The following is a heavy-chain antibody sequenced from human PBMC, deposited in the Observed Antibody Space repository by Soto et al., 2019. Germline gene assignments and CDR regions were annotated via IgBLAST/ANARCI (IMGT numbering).Heavy chain of an antibody. CDR1: GYTFTSYG. J-gene: IGHJ6*02. CDR3: ARVLQLEDHSSSRDYNGMDV. CDR2: ISAYNGNT. Sequence: QVQLVQSGAEVKKPGASVKVSCKASGYTFTSYGISWVRQAPGQGLEGMGWISAYNGNTNYAQKLQGRVTMTTDTSTSPDYMELRSLGSDDTPVYYCARVLQLEDHSSSRDYNGMDVWGQRTTVTVSS. V-gene: IGHV1-18*01. D-gene: IGHD6-13*01.